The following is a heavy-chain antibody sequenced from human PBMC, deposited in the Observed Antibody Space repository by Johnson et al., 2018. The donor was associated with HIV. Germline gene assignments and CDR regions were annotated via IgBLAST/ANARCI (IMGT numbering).Heavy chain of an antibody. Sequence: QMLLVESGGGLVQPGGSRRLSCAGSGFTFNFHWMTWVRQAPGKGLEWVAVISYDGSNKYYADSVKGLFTISRDNSKNTLYLQMNSLRAEDTAVYYCARRGYSSSGGAFDIWGQGTMVTVSS. V-gene: IGHV3-30*19. CDR1: GFTFNFHW. CDR2: ISYDGSNK. J-gene: IGHJ3*02. CDR3: ARRGYSSSGGAFDI. D-gene: IGHD6-6*01.